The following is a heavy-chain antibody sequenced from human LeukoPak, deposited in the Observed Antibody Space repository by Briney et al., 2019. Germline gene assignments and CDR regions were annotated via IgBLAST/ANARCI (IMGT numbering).Heavy chain of an antibody. CDR1: GFRFDDYG. CDR2: ISSSSSYI. CDR3: ASRYGYEP. Sequence: PGGSLRLSCEVSGFRFDDYGMSWVRQAPGKGLEWVSSISSSSSYIYYVDSVKGRFTISRDNSKNTLYLQMNSLRAEDTAVYYCASRYGYEPWGQGTLVTVSS. J-gene: IGHJ5*02. V-gene: IGHV3-21*01. D-gene: IGHD5-18*01.